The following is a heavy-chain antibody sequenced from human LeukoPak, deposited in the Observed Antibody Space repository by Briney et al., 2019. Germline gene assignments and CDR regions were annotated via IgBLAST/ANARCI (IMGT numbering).Heavy chain of an antibody. V-gene: IGHV3-21*01. J-gene: IGHJ4*02. CDR3: ARGPIPDY. D-gene: IGHD2-2*02. CDR1: GFTFSSYG. CDR2: ISGTSTSI. Sequence: PGGSLRLSCAASGFTFSSYGMSWVRQAPGKGLEWVSSISGTSTSIYYADSVKGRFTISRDNAKNSLYLQMNSLRAEDTAVYYCARGPIPDYWGQGTLVTVSS.